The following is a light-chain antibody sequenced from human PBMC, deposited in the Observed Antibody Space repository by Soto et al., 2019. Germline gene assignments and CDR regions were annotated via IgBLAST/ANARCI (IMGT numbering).Light chain of an antibody. CDR2: EDN. CDR1: DSDLGSHNR. CDR3: SSYSISTAYL. J-gene: IGLJ1*01. Sequence: QSVLTQPASVSGSLGQSIRLARFGTDSDLGSHNRVSWYQQHPGKAPRLMISEDNKRPSGISNRFSGSKSGNTASLTISGLQAEDEGDYYCSSYSISTAYLFGTGTKVTVL. V-gene: IGLV2-14*02.